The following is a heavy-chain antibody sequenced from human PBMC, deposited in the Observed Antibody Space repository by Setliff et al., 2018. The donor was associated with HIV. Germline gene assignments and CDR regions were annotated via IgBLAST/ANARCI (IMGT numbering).Heavy chain of an antibody. V-gene: IGHV4-59*06. CDR1: GGSISSYY. CDR2: IYYSGST. D-gene: IGHD3-3*01. CDR3: ARYVFGDVNWFDP. Sequence: SETLSLTCTVSGGSISSYYWGWIRQPPGKGLEWIGYIYYSGSTYLNPSLKSRVTILVDTSKNQFSLELTSVTAADTAVYYCARYVFGDVNWFDPWGQGTLVTSPQ. J-gene: IGHJ5*02.